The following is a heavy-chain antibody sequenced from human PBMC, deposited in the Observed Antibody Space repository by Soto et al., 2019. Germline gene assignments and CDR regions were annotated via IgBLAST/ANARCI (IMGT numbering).Heavy chain of an antibody. CDR3: ARVGDIVATIYYFDY. Sequence: SETLSLTCTVSGGSISSGDYYCSWIRQPPGKGLEWIGYIYYSGSTYYNPSLKSRVTISVDTSKNQFSLKLSSVTAADTAVYYCARVGDIVATIYYFDYWGQGTLVTVSS. V-gene: IGHV4-30-4*01. CDR2: IYYSGST. CDR1: GGSISSGDYY. J-gene: IGHJ4*02. D-gene: IGHD5-12*01.